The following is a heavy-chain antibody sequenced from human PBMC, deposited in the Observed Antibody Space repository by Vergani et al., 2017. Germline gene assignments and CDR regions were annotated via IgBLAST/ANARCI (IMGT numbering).Heavy chain of an antibody. CDR1: GFTFSNYD. D-gene: IGHD1-7*01. V-gene: IGHV3-30*02. CDR2: IKHNEKRK. CDR3: VRDGPELFLH. J-gene: IGHJ4*02. Sequence: QVQLVESGGGVVQPGGSLRLSCAASGFTFSNYDMHWVRQAPGRGLEWVAFIKHNEKRKEYEDSVKGRFTISRDISKNTLYLQMTSLRVEDTAVYYCVRDGPELFLHWGQGTLVTVSS.